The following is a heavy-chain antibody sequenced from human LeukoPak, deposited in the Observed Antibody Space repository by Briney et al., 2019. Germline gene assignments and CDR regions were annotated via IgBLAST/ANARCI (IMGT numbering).Heavy chain of an antibody. Sequence: GASVKVSCKASGYTFTSYGISWVRQAPGQGLEWMGWISAYNGNTNYAQKLQGRVTMTTDTSTSTAYMELRSLRSDDTAVYYCARKTYDFWSGYSGGAPDYFDYWGQGTLVTVSS. CDR3: ARKTYDFWSGYSGGAPDYFDY. J-gene: IGHJ4*02. D-gene: IGHD3-3*01. CDR2: ISAYNGNT. V-gene: IGHV1-18*01. CDR1: GYTFTSYG.